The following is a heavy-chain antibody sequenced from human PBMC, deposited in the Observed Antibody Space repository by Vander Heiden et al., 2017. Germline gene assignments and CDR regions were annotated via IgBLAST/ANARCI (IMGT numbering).Heavy chain of an antibody. CDR2: IVGSGDSA. D-gene: IGHD6-13*01. V-gene: IGHV3-23*01. J-gene: IGHJ4*02. CDR1: GFTFSSYA. Sequence: EVQLLESGGGLVQPGGSLRLSCAASGFTFSSYAMSWVRQAPGKGLEWVSTIVGSGDSAYHADSVKGRFTISRDNSKNTLYLQMNSLRAEDTALYYCAKRTTYSSSWTSSDYWGQGTLVTVSS. CDR3: AKRTTYSSSWTSSDY.